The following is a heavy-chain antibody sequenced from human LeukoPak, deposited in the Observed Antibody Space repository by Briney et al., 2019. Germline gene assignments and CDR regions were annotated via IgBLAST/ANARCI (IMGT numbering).Heavy chain of an antibody. J-gene: IGHJ4*02. Sequence: PGGSLRLSCAASGFTFSNYNMNWVRQAPGKGLEWVSSISSSSSYIYYADSVKGRFTISRDNAKNSLYLQMNSLRAEDTAVYYCAREPPVNIVGAQIDYWGQGTLVTVSS. CDR3: AREPPVNIVGAQIDY. D-gene: IGHD1-26*01. V-gene: IGHV3-21*01. CDR2: ISSSSSYI. CDR1: GFTFSNYN.